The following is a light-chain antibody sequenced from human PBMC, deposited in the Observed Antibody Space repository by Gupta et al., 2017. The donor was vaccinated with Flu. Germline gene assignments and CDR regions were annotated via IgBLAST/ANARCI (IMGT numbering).Light chain of an antibody. CDR3: LLYSTDIRRWV. J-gene: IGLJ3*02. CDR2: DTT. Sequence: QAVVTQEPALTVSPGGTVILTCASSTGTVASGHYPYWFQQKPGQVPRTLIFDTTNRNSWTPARFAGSLIGGKAEPTTSGAQPEDEADYSGLLYSTDIRRWVFGPWTRLTVL. CDR1: TGTVASGHY. V-gene: IGLV7-46*01.